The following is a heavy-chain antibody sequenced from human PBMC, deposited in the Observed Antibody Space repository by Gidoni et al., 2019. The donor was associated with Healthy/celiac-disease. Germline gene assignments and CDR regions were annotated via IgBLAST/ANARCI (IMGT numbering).Heavy chain of an antibody. CDR1: GFTFGDYA. CDR3: TRDLGATPGYYYGMDV. Sequence: EVQLVESGGGLVQPGRSLRLSCTASGFTFGDYAMSWVRQAPGKGLEWVGFIRSKAYGGTTEYAASVKGRFTISRDDSKSIAYLQMNSLKTEDTAVYYCTRDLGATPGYYYGMDVWGQGTTVTVSS. J-gene: IGHJ6*02. V-gene: IGHV3-49*04. CDR2: IRSKAYGGTT. D-gene: IGHD1-26*01.